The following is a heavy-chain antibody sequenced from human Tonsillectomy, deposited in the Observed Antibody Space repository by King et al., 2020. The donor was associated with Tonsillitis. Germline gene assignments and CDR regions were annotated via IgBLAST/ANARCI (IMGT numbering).Heavy chain of an antibody. D-gene: IGHD6-6*01. CDR1: GFPFKSHW. Sequence: EVQLVESGGGLVQPGGSLRLSCAASGFPFKSHWMTWVRRAPGRGLEGVANINHEGGEKYYVDSVKGRFTISRDNAENSLFLQMDSLRAEDTAVYYCARDRWSSSSRTFDYWGQGTLVTVSS. J-gene: IGHJ4*02. CDR3: ARDRWSSSSRTFDY. CDR2: INHEGGEK. V-gene: IGHV3-7*01.